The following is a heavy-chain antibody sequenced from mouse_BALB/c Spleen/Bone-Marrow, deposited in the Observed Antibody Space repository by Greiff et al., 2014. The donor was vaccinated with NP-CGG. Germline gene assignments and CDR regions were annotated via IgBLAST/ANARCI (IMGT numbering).Heavy chain of an antibody. Sequence: EVKLVESGPDLVKPSQSLSLTCTVTGFSITSGYSWHWIRQFPGNKLEWLGYIHYNGNTDYNPSLRSRISITRDTSKNQFFLQLNSVTTEDTATYYCARFYGGYSYWGQGTTLTVSS. CDR1: GFSITSGYS. V-gene: IGHV3-1*02. D-gene: IGHD2-13*01. J-gene: IGHJ2*01. CDR2: IHYNGNT. CDR3: ARFYGGYSY.